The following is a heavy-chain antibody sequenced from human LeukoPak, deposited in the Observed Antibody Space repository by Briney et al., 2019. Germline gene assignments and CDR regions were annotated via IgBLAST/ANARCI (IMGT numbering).Heavy chain of an antibody. D-gene: IGHD2-2*01. CDR3: GRELGYCSSTSCPLYGY. V-gene: IGHV1-2*02. CDR2: INPNSGGT. J-gene: IGHJ4*02. CDR1: GYTFSDYY. Sequence: GASVKVSCKASGYTFSDYYVHWVRQAPGQGLEWMGWINPNSGGTNYAQKFQGRVTMTRDTSISTAYMDLSGLRSDDTAVYYCGRELGYCSSTSCPLYGYWGQGTLVTVSS.